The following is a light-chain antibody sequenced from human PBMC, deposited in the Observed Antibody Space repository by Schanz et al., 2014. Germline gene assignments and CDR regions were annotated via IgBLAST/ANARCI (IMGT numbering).Light chain of an antibody. J-gene: IGKJ1*01. CDR2: ATS. V-gene: IGKV3-15*01. Sequence: EIVMTQSPATLSVSPGERATLSCRASQSVSSNLAWYQQRPGQAPRLLIYATSTRATDIPARFSGSGSGTDFTLTISSLEPEDFAVYYCQLRGNWPPWTFGQGTKVEV. CDR1: QSVSSN. CDR3: QLRGNWPPWT.